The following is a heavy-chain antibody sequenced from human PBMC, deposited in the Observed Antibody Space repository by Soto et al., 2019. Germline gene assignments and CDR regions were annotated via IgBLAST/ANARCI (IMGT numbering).Heavy chain of an antibody. V-gene: IGHV3-23*01. CDR1: GFTFSSYA. CDR3: AKAKSNNYDILTGYYNAPNPYGMDV. CDR2: ISGSGGST. D-gene: IGHD3-9*01. J-gene: IGHJ6*02. Sequence: GGSLRLSCAASGFTFSSYAMSWVRQAPGKGLEWVSAISGSGGSTYYADSVKGRFTISRDNSKNTLYLQMNSLRAEDTAVYYCAKAKSNNYDILTGYYNAPNPYGMDVWGQGTTVTVSS.